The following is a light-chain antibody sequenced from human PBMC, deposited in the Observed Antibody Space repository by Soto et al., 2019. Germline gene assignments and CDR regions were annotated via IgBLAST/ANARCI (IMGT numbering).Light chain of an antibody. Sequence: VLTQSPATLSLSPGERATLSCRASQSVSSYLAWYQQKPGQAPRLLIYDASNRATGIPDRFSGSGSGTDFTLTISRLEPEDFAVYYCQQYGSSPLTFGGGTKVDIK. CDR1: QSVSSY. V-gene: IGKV3-20*01. J-gene: IGKJ4*01. CDR3: QQYGSSPLT. CDR2: DAS.